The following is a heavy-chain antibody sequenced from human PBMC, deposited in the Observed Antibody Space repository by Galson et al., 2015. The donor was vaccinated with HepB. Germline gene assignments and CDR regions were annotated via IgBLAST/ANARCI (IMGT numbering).Heavy chain of an antibody. J-gene: IGHJ6*02. V-gene: IGHV1-18*04. D-gene: IGHD6-19*01. CDR1: GYTFTSYG. CDR3: ARDGRLRDRSGRYPYYYYGMDV. Sequence: SVKVSCKASGYTFTSYGVSWVRQAPGQGLEWMGWISAYHGNTSYAQNLQGRVTVTTDTSTNTAYMELRSLRSDDTAVYYCARDGRLRDRSGRYPYYYYGMDVWGQGTTVTVS. CDR2: ISAYHGNT.